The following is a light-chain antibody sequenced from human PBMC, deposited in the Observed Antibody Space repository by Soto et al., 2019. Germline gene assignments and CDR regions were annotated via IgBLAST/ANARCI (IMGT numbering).Light chain of an antibody. CDR3: QQYCSSPWT. J-gene: IGKJ1*01. V-gene: IGKV3-20*01. CDR2: GAS. CDR1: QSVSSSY. Sequence: EIVLTQSPGTLSLSPGERATLSCRASQSVSSSYLAWYQQKPGQAPRLLIYGASSRATGIPDRFEGRGSGTDFTLTISRLEPDDFAVYYCQQYCSSPWTFGQGTNVEIK.